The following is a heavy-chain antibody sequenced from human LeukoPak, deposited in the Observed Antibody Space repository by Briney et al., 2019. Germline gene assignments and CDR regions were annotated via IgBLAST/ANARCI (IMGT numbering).Heavy chain of an antibody. J-gene: IGHJ3*02. CDR3: ARGGDYGPPPARDALDI. Sequence: SETLSLTCTVSGGSISSYYWSWIRQPPGKGLEWIGYIHYSGSTNYNPSLKSRVTISVDTSKNQFSLKLSSVTAADTAVYYCARGGDYGPPPARDALDIWGQGTMVTVSS. CDR1: GGSISSYY. D-gene: IGHD4/OR15-4a*01. CDR2: IHYSGST. V-gene: IGHV4-59*01.